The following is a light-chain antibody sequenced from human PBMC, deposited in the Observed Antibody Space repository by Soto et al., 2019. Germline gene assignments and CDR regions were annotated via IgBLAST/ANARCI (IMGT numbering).Light chain of an antibody. CDR1: QSVSSN. Sequence: PGETATLSCRASQSVSSNLAWYQQKPGQAPRLLIYGPSTRATDIPARFSGSGSGTEFTLTISSLQSEDFAVYYCQQYNNFWTFGQGTKVEIK. CDR2: GPS. CDR3: QQYNNFWT. V-gene: IGKV3-15*01. J-gene: IGKJ1*01.